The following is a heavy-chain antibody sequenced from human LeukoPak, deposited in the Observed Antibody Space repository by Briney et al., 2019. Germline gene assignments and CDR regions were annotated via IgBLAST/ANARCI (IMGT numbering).Heavy chain of an antibody. D-gene: IGHD6-13*01. CDR1: GFTFSSYW. V-gene: IGHV3-74*01. Sequence: GGSLRLSCAASGFTFSSYWMHWVRQAPGKGLVWVSRINTDGSSTSYADSVKGRFTISRDNAKNTLYLQMNSLRAEDTAVYYCARVAAGIGFFQHWGQGTLVTVSS. CDR3: ARVAAGIGFFQH. CDR2: INTDGSST. J-gene: IGHJ1*01.